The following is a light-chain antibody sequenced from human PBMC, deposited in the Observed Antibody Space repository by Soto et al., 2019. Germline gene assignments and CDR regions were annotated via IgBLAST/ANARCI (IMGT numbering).Light chain of an antibody. CDR1: QSLSGSY. J-gene: IGKJ1*01. V-gene: IGKV3-20*01. CDR2: CVS. CDR3: HQYGSSPRT. Sequence: EIVLTQSPGTLSLSPGERATLSCRASQSLSGSYLAWYQQKPGQAPRLLIYCVSNRATGIPDRFSGSGSGNDFTLTISRLEPEDFAVYYCHQYGSSPRTFGQGTKVEIK.